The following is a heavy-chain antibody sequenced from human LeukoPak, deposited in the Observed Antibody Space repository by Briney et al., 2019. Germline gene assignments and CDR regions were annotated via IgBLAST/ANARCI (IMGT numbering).Heavy chain of an antibody. CDR3: ARTYYYDSSGFEYFDY. CDR1: GGTFSSYA. J-gene: IGHJ4*02. D-gene: IGHD3-22*01. Sequence: SVKVSCKASGGTFSSYAISWVRQAPGQGLEWMGRIIPIFGTANCAQKFQGRVTITTDESTSTAYMELSSLRSEDTAVYYCARTYYYDSSGFEYFDYWGQGTLVTVSS. V-gene: IGHV1-69*05. CDR2: IIPIFGTA.